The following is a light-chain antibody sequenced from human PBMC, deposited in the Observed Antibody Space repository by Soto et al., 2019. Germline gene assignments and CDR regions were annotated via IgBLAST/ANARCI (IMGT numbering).Light chain of an antibody. CDR1: QSVSSN. J-gene: IGKJ1*01. CDR2: GAS. V-gene: IGKV3-15*01. CDR3: QQYHDSPWT. Sequence: EMVMTQSPATLSVSPGERATLSCRASQSVSSNLAWYQQKPGQAPRLLIYGASTRATGIPARFSGSGSGTEFTLTISSQQSEDFAVYYCQQYHDSPWTFGQGTKVEI.